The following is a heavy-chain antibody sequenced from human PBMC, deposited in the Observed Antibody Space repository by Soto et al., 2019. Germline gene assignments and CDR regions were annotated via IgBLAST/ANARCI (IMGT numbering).Heavy chain of an antibody. CDR2: IYYSGST. Sequence: PSETLSLTCTVSGGAISSDGYYWSWIREHPGKGLEWIGYIYYSGSTYYNPSLKSRVTISVDTSKNQFSLKLSSVTAADTAVYYCARDRHYYDSSGYYRTNAFDIWGQGTMVT. D-gene: IGHD3-22*01. CDR1: GGAISSDGYY. V-gene: IGHV4-31*03. J-gene: IGHJ3*02. CDR3: ARDRHYYDSSGYYRTNAFDI.